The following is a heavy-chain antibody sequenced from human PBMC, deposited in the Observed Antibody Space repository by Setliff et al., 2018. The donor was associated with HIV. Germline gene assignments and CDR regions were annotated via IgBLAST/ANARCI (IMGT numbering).Heavy chain of an antibody. CDR2: IYTSGST. CDR3: ASRVYYYDSSGYLREEGFDP. V-gene: IGHV4-61*09. CDR1: GGSIGSGSNY. J-gene: IGHJ5*02. Sequence: PSETLSLTCTVSGGSIGSGSNYWSWIRQPAGKGLEWIGHIYTSGSTNYNPSLKSRVTISVDTSKNQFSLKLSSVTAADAAVYYCASRVYYYDSSGYLREEGFDPWGQGTLVTVSS. D-gene: IGHD3-22*01.